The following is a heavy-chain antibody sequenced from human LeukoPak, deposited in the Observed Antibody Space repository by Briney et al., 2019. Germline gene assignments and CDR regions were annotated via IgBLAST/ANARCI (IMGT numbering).Heavy chain of an antibody. Sequence: GGSLRLSCAASGFTFRGYWMSWVRQAPGKGLEWAANIKQDGSEIYYVDSVKGRFTISRDNAKNSLYLQMNSLRAEDTAVYYCARANTVTYAFDIWGQGTMVTVSS. CDR2: IKQDGSEI. V-gene: IGHV3-7*02. J-gene: IGHJ3*02. CDR3: ARANTVTYAFDI. CDR1: GFTFRGYW. D-gene: IGHD4-17*01.